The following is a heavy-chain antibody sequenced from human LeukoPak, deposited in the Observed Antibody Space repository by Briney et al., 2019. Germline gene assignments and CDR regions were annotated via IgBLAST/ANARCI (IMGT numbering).Heavy chain of an antibody. J-gene: IGHJ4*02. CDR1: GYTFTSYG. CDR2: ISAYNGNT. Sequence: GASVKVSCKASGYTFTSYGISWVRQAPGQGLEWMGWISAYNGNTNYAQKLQGRVTMTTDTSTSTAYMELRSLRSDDTAVYYCARVPVLLWFGELFDYWGQGTLVTVFS. V-gene: IGHV1-18*01. CDR3: ARVPVLLWFGELFDY. D-gene: IGHD3-10*01.